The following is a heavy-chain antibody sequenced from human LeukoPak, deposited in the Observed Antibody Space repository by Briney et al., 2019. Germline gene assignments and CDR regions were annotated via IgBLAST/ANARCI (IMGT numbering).Heavy chain of an antibody. J-gene: IGHJ6*02. V-gene: IGHV3-53*05. D-gene: IGHD2-15*01. CDR2: IYSGGST. CDR1: GLTVSSNY. CDR3: ARDLKVVAYGMDV. Sequence: PGGSLRLSCAASGLTVSSNYMSWVRQAPGKGLEWVSVIYSGGSTYYADSVKGRFTISRDNSKNTLYLQMNSLRAEDTAVYYCARDLKVVAYGMDVWGQGTTVTVSS.